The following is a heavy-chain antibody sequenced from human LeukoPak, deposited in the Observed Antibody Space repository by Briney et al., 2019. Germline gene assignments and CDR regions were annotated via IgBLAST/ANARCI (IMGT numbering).Heavy chain of an antibody. D-gene: IGHD4-17*01. CDR3: AKLESATVTTPDFDY. Sequence: PGGSLRLSCAASGFTFSNYWMHWVRQAPGKGLEWVSAISGSGGRTYYADSVKGRFTISRDNSKNTLYLQMNSLRAEDTAVYYCAKLESATVTTPDFDYWGQGTLVTVSS. CDR1: GFTFSNYW. V-gene: IGHV3-23*01. CDR2: ISGSGGRT. J-gene: IGHJ4*02.